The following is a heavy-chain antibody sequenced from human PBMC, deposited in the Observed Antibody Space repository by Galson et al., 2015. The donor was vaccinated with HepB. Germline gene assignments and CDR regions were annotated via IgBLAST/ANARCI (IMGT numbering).Heavy chain of an antibody. V-gene: IGHV4-34*01. D-gene: IGHD6-13*01. Sequence: SLTCAVYGGSFSGYYWSWIRPPPGKGLEWIGEINHSGSTNYNPSLKSRVTISVDTSKNQFSLKLSSVTAADTAVYYCASRKRPGIAAAGHGRTSAFDIWGQGTMVTVSS. J-gene: IGHJ3*02. CDR1: GGSFSGYY. CDR2: INHSGST. CDR3: ASRKRPGIAAAGHGRTSAFDI.